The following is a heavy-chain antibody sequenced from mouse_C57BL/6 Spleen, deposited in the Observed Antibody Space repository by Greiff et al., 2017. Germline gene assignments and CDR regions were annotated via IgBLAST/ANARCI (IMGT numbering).Heavy chain of an antibody. CDR3: ASGGEFAY. CDR2: INPGSGGT. Sequence: VKVVESGAELVRPGTSVKVSCKASGYAFTNYLIEWVKQRPGQGLEWIGVINPGSGGTNYNEKFKGKATLTADKSSSTAYMQVSSLTYEDSAVYFCASGGEFAYWGQGTLVTVSA. J-gene: IGHJ3*01. CDR1: GYAFTNYL. V-gene: IGHV1-54*01.